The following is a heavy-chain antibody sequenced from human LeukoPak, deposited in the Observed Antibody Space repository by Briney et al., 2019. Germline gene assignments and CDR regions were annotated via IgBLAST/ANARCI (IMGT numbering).Heavy chain of an antibody. V-gene: IGHV3-53*01. CDR2: IYSGGST. CDR1: GFTVSSNY. J-gene: IGHJ4*02. Sequence: GGSLRLSCAPSGFTVSSNYMSWVRQAPGKGLEWVSVIYSGGSTYYADSVKGRFTISRDNSKNTLYLQMNSLRVEDTAVYYCARDGFSSSWGLAYWGQGTLVTVSS. D-gene: IGHD6-13*01. CDR3: ARDGFSSSWGLAY.